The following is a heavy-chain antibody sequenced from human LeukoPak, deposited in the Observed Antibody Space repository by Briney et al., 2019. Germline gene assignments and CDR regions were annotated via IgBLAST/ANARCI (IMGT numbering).Heavy chain of an antibody. CDR3: ARMIGLGEVSPYFDY. CDR1: GYSFTTHW. D-gene: IGHD3-16*02. J-gene: IGHJ4*02. CDR2: IYPRDSDI. Sequence: GESLKISCKGSGYSFTTHWIAWVRQMPGKGLEWMGIIYPRDSDIRYSPPFQGQVTISADKSISTAYLQWSSLKASDTAVYYCARMIGLGEVSPYFDYWGQGSLVTVSS. V-gene: IGHV5-51*01.